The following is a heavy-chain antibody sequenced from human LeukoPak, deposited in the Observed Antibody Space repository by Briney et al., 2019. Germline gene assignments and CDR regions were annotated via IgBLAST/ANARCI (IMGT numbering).Heavy chain of an antibody. Sequence: ASVKVSCKASGYTFTSYDINWVRQATGQGLEWMGWMNPNSGSTGYAQKFQGRVTITRNTSTSTAYMELSGLRSEDTAVYYCARGRSTGYPYYFEYWGQGTLVTVSS. V-gene: IGHV1-8*03. CDR1: GYTFTSYD. CDR2: MNPNSGST. J-gene: IGHJ4*02. D-gene: IGHD5-12*01. CDR3: ARGRSTGYPYYFEY.